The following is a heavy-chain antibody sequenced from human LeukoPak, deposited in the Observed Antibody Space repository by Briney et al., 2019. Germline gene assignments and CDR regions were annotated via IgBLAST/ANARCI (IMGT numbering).Heavy chain of an antibody. V-gene: IGHV4-34*01. Sequence: SETLSLTCAVYGGSFSGYYWSWIRQPPGKGLEWIGEINHRGSTNYNPSLKSRVTISVDTSKNQCYLKLSSVTAADTAVYFCARGPPSDFYDSSGFYYVFDYGGQETLVTVSS. CDR2: INHRGST. D-gene: IGHD3-22*01. J-gene: IGHJ4*02. CDR1: GGSFSGYY. CDR3: ARGPPSDFYDSSGFYYVFDY.